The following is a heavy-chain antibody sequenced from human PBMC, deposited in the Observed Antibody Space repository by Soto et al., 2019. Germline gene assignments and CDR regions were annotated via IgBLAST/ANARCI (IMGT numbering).Heavy chain of an antibody. CDR3: AKDRGLRSSGYYPFDY. CDR1: GFTFSSYA. Sequence: GGSLRLSCAASGFTFSSYAMSWVRQAPGKGLEWVSAISGSGGSTYYADSVKGRFTISRDNSKNTLYLQMNSLRAEDTAVYYCAKDRGLRSSGYYPFDYWGQGTLVTVSS. D-gene: IGHD3-22*01. CDR2: ISGSGGST. J-gene: IGHJ4*02. V-gene: IGHV3-23*01.